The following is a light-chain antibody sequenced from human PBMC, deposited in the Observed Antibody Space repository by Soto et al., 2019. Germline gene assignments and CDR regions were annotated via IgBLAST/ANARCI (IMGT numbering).Light chain of an antibody. Sequence: EIVLTQSPGTLSLSPGERATLSCRASQSVSDNYLAWYQQKPGQAPRLLIYGASSRATGIPDRFSGSGSGRDFTLTITRLEPEDFAVYYCQQYGSTYTFGQGTKLEIK. CDR1: QSVSDNY. J-gene: IGKJ2*01. V-gene: IGKV3-20*01. CDR3: QQYGSTYT. CDR2: GAS.